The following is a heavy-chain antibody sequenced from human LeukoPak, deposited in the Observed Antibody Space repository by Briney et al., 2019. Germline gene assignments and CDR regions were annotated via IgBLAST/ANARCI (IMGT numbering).Heavy chain of an antibody. CDR3: AGTLVLLWFGSYGMDV. D-gene: IGHD3-10*01. J-gene: IGHJ6*02. CDR2: MNPNSDNT. V-gene: IGHV1-8*01. CDR1: GYTFTSYD. Sequence: ASVKVSCKASGYTFTSYDINWVRQATGQGLEWMGWMNPNSDNTGYAQKFQGRVTMTRNTSISTAYMELSSLRSEDTAVYYCAGTLVLLWFGSYGMDVWGQGTTVTVSS.